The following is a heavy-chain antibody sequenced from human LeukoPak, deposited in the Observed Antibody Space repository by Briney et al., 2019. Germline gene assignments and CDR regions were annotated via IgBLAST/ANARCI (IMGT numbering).Heavy chain of an antibody. V-gene: IGHV3-21*01. Sequence: GGSLRLSCAASGFTFSSYSMNWVRQAPGKGLEWVSSISSSSSYIYYADSVKGRFTISRDNAKNSLYLQMNSLRAEDTAVYYCARGIAQYYDSQDAFDIWGQGTMVTVSS. CDR2: ISSSSSYI. CDR1: GFTFSSYS. CDR3: ARGIAQYYDSQDAFDI. J-gene: IGHJ3*02. D-gene: IGHD3-22*01.